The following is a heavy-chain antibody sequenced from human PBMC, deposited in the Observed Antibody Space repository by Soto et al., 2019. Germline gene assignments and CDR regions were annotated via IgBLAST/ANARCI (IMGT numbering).Heavy chain of an antibody. J-gene: IGHJ6*02. Sequence: GGSLRLSCAASGFTFSSYDMHWVRQATGKGLEWVSAIGTAGDTYYPGVVKGRFTISREKAKNYLYLQMNSRRAGDTAVYYCTRRGYDSSGYYYYYGMDCWGQGTTVTVSS. CDR3: TRRGYDSSGYYYYYGMDC. V-gene: IGHV3-13*01. D-gene: IGHD3-22*01. CDR1: GFTFSSYD. CDR2: IGTAGDT.